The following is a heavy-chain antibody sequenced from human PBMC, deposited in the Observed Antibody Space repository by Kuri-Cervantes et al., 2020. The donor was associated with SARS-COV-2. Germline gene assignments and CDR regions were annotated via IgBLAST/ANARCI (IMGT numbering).Heavy chain of an antibody. CDR3: ARGSSSPRHYYYYGMDV. J-gene: IGHJ6*02. CDR1: GYSFTSYW. CDR2: IYPGDSDT. D-gene: IGHD6-6*01. V-gene: IGHV5-51*01. Sequence: KVSCKGSGYSFTSYWIGWVRQMPGKGLEWMGIIYPGDSDTRYSPSFQGQVTISADKSISTAYLQWRSLKASDTAMYYCARGSSSPRHYYYYGMDVWGQGTTVTVSS.